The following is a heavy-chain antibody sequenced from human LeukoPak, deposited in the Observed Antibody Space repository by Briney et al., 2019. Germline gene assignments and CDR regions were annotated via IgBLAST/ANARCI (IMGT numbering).Heavy chain of an antibody. CDR1: GYTFTGYY. CDR2: INTNTGNP. Sequence: GASVKVSCKASGYTFTGYYMHWVRQAPGQGLEWMGWINTNTGNPTYAQGFTGRFVFSLDTSVSTAYLQISSLKAEDTAVYYCARVPPVRGVISDYYYYYMDVWGKGTTVTVSS. J-gene: IGHJ6*03. CDR3: ARVPPVRGVISDYYYYYMDV. D-gene: IGHD3-10*01. V-gene: IGHV7-4-1*02.